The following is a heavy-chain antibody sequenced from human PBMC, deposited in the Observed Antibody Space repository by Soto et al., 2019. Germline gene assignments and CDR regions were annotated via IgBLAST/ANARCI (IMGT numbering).Heavy chain of an antibody. D-gene: IGHD4-17*01. CDR1: GLTFSSYT. CDR3: AGVYYGGDSVNNY. CDR2: TSYDGDNR. V-gene: IGHV3-30-3*01. J-gene: IGHJ4*02. Sequence: QVQLVESGGGVVQPGRSLRLSCAAYGLTFSSYTMSWVRQAPGKGLEWVAATSYDGDNRYYADSVKARFTISRDNSKNTLDLQMNSLRAEDTAVYYCAGVYYGGDSVNNYWGQGTLVTVSS.